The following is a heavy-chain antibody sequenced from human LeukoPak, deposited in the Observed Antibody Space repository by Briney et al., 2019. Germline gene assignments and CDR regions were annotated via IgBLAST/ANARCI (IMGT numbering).Heavy chain of an antibody. CDR2: ISGSGGST. J-gene: IGHJ5*02. CDR3: AKDRLKVTTWVDP. Sequence: PGGSLRLSCAACGFTFSSYAMSWVPQAPGKGLEWVSAISGSGGSTYYADSGKGRVTIYRDNSKNTLYLQMNSLRAEDTAVYYCAKDRLKVTTWVDPWGQGTLVTV. V-gene: IGHV3-23*01. CDR1: GFTFSSYA. D-gene: IGHD4-17*01.